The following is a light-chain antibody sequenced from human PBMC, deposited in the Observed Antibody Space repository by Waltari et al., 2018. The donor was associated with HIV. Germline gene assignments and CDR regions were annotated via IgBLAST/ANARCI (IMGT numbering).Light chain of an antibody. Sequence: QSALTQPRPVSGSPGQSVTISCTGTSSDAGDYNYVSWYQQHPAKAPKLMIFDVNKRPSGVPDRFSGSKSGNTASLTISGLQAEDEADYYCCSYADDYTWVFGGGTKLTVL. V-gene: IGLV2-11*01. CDR1: SSDAGDYNY. CDR3: CSYADDYTWV. CDR2: DVN. J-gene: IGLJ3*02.